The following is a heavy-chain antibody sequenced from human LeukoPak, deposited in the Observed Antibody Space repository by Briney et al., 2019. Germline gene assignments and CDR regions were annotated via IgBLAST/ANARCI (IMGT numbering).Heavy chain of an antibody. J-gene: IGHJ4*02. D-gene: IGHD1-26*01. CDR1: GFTFSTYS. Sequence: PGGSLRLSCAASGFTFSTYSMNWVRQAPGKGLEWVSSISTSSSYIYYADSVKGRFTISRDNAKNSLYLQMNGLRAEDTAVYYCARDRGWAFDYWGQGVLVTVSS. CDR2: ISTSSSYI. V-gene: IGHV3-21*01. CDR3: ARDRGWAFDY.